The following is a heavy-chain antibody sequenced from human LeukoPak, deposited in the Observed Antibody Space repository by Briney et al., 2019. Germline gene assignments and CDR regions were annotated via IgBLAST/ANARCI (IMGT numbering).Heavy chain of an antibody. CDR3: ARDLVSDGSGSYPDY. Sequence: GASVKVSCKASGYTFTSYGITWVRQAPGQGLEWMGWIGAYNGNTNYEQKLQGRVTMTTDTSTSTAYMELRSLRSDDTAVYYCARDLVSDGSGSYPDYWGQGTLVTVSS. CDR1: GYTFTSYG. CDR2: IGAYNGNT. J-gene: IGHJ4*02. D-gene: IGHD3-10*01. V-gene: IGHV1-18*01.